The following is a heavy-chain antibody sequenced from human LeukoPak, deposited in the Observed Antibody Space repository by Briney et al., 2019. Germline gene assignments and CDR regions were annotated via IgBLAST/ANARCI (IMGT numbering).Heavy chain of an antibody. CDR1: GGSFSGYY. CDR2: INHSGGI. J-gene: IGHJ4*02. Sequence: SGTLCLSCAVSGGSFSGYYWSWVRQPPGKGLEWMGEINHSGGINYNPSLKSRVTISVDTSKNKICMNLSSVTAEDTAVCYCARDRGAYRAVEEDIEVVPAEVEFDYWGQGTLVTVSS. D-gene: IGHD2-2*01. V-gene: IGHV4-34*01. CDR3: ARDRGAYRAVEEDIEVVPAEVEFDY.